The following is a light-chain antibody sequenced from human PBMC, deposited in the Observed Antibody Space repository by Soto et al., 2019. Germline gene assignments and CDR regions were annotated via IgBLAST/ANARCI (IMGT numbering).Light chain of an antibody. CDR3: QQHFHTPPA. J-gene: IGKJ5*01. CDR2: GAS. V-gene: IGKV1-39*01. CDR1: QSIRRS. Sequence: DIQMTQSPSSLSASVADRVTITCRASQSIRRSLNWYQQKPGEAPNLLIHGASTLQSGVPSRFTGSGSGTYFTLTISSLQPEDFATYYCQQHFHTPPAFGQGTRLEIK.